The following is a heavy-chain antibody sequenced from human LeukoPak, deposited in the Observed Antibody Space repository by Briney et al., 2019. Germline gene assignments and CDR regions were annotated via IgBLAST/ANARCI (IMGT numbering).Heavy chain of an antibody. Sequence: PSETLSLTCTVSGGSISSSSYYWGWIRQPPGTGLEWIGSLYYSGSTYYNPSLKSRVTISVDTSKNQFSLKLSSVTAADTAVYYCARLAYYYDSSGHDAFDIWGQGTMVTVSS. J-gene: IGHJ3*02. CDR2: LYYSGST. V-gene: IGHV4-39*01. CDR1: GGSISSSSYY. D-gene: IGHD3-22*01. CDR3: ARLAYYYDSSGHDAFDI.